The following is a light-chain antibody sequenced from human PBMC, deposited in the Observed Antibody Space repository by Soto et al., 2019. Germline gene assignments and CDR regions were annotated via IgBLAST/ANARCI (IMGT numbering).Light chain of an antibody. CDR2: GAS. CDR1: QGINSY. CDR3: QQYNSSPLIT. V-gene: IGKV3-15*01. Sequence: EIVMTQSPVTLSLSPGERATLSCRASQGINSYLAWYQQKPGQAPRLLIYGASTRATDIPARFSGSGSGTEFTLIITSLQSQDFAVYSCQQYNSSPLITFGLGTRPEIK. J-gene: IGKJ5*01.